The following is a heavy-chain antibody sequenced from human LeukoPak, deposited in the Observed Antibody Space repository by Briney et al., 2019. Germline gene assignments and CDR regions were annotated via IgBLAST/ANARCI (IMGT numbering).Heavy chain of an antibody. CDR3: ARREYQLISLYYYYYMDV. Sequence: SETVSLTCAVYGGSFSGNYWTWIRQPPGKGLEWIGEIKNSGTANYNPSLKSRVTISVDTSKNQFSLRLSSVTAADTAVYYCARREYQLISLYYYYYMDVWGKGTPVTVSS. J-gene: IGHJ6*03. D-gene: IGHD2-2*01. CDR2: IKNSGTA. V-gene: IGHV4-34*01. CDR1: GGSFSGNY.